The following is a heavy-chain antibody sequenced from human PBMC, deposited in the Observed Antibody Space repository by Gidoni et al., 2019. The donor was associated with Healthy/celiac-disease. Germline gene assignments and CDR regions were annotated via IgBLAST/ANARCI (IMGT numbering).Heavy chain of an antibody. J-gene: IGHJ4*02. Sequence: EVQLVESGGGLVKPGGSLRLSCAASGFTFSSYSMNWVRQAPGKGLEWVSSISSSSSYIYYADSVKGRFTISRDNAKNSLYLQMNSLRAEDTAVYYCARDRSSTSCPIDYWGQGTLVTVSS. CDR2: ISSSSSYI. V-gene: IGHV3-21*01. CDR1: GFTFSSYS. CDR3: ARDRSSTSCPIDY. D-gene: IGHD2-2*01.